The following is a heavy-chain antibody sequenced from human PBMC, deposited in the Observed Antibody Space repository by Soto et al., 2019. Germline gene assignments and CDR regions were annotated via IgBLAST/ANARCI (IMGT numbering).Heavy chain of an antibody. J-gene: IGHJ4*02. CDR2: ISSNSATR. CDR1: GFTFSKYG. CDR3: ARGGAAPPDY. V-gene: IGHV3-48*02. Sequence: EVQLVESGGGLVQPGGSLRLSCAASGFTFSKYGMNWVRQAPGKGLAWVSYISSNSATRQYADSVKGRFTISRDKAKNSLYLQMNSLRDEDTAVYYCARGGAAPPDYWGQGTLVTVSS. D-gene: IGHD6-6*01.